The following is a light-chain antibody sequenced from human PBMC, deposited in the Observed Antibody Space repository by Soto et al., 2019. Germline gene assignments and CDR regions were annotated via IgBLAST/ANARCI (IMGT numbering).Light chain of an antibody. V-gene: IGLV2-23*02. CDR3: CSYAGRHVV. CDR1: SSDVGSYNL. Sequence: QSVLTQPASVSGSPGQSITISCTGTSSDVGSYNLVSWYQQHPGKAPKLMIYEVSKRPSGVSNRFSGSKSGNTASLTISGLQAEDEADYYCCSYAGRHVVFGGGTKVTVL. CDR2: EVS. J-gene: IGLJ2*01.